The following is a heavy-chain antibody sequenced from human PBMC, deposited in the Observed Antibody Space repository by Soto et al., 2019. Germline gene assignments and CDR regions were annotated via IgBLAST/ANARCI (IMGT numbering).Heavy chain of an antibody. J-gene: IGHJ6*03. CDR1: GFILSDCA. CDR2: ISSSSSVI. V-gene: IGHV3-48*01. CDR3: ARDLSWGSNWYYYMDV. D-gene: IGHD7-27*01. Sequence: EVQLVESGGGLVQPGGPLSLSCATSGFILSDCAMNWVRQAPGKGLEWVSYISSSSSVIDYADSVKGRFTVSRDNARNSLYLQMNSLRAEDTAVYYCARDLSWGSNWYYYMDVWGKGTTVTVSS.